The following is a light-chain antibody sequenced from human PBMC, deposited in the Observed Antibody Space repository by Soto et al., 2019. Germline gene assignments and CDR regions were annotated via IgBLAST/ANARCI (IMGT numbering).Light chain of an antibody. CDR3: CSYTTSSTYV. CDR1: SSDVGTHNY. Sequence: QSVLTQPPSASGSPGQTVAISCTGTSSDVGTHNYVSWYQQHPGKAPKLMIYDVIQRPSGVPARFSGSKSGNTASLTVSGLQPEDEADYYCCSYTTSSTYVFGTGTKVTVL. V-gene: IGLV2-8*01. J-gene: IGLJ1*01. CDR2: DVI.